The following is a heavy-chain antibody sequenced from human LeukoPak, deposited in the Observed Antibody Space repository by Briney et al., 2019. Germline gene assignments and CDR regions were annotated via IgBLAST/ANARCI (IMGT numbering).Heavy chain of an antibody. CDR2: IYHGGST. J-gene: IGHJ4*02. V-gene: IGHV4-4*02. Sequence: SGTLSLTCAVSGGSISSDNWWSWVRQPPGKGLEWIGEIYHGGSTNYNPSLKSRVTISVDTSKNQFSLKLSSMTAADTAVYYCARHARDTSDYYDYWGQGTLVTVSS. CDR3: ARHARDTSDYYDY. D-gene: IGHD3-22*01. CDR1: GGSISSDNW.